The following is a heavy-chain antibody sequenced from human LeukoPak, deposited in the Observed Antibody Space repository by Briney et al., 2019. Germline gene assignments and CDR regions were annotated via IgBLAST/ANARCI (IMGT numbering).Heavy chain of an antibody. V-gene: IGHV3-30*02. Sequence: GGSLRLSCAVSGFTFSNYGMHWVRQAPGKGLEWVAFIRYDGSNKFYPDSVKGRFTISRDNSKNTLYLQMNSLRVEDTAVFYCAKDWDWDQEFDFWGQGTLVTVSS. CDR3: AKDWDWDQEFDF. CDR2: IRYDGSNK. CDR1: GFTFSNYG. D-gene: IGHD3/OR15-3a*01. J-gene: IGHJ4*02.